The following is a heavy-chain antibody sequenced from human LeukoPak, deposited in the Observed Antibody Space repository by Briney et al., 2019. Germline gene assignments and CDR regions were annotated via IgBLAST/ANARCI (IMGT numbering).Heavy chain of an antibody. D-gene: IGHD1-1*01. Sequence: PGGPLRLSCEASDFTVRSTNMSWACKAPGGGLEWVSVIYSGGSTYYADSVKGRFTISRDNSKNTLYLQMNSLRAEDTAVYYCARLNWDALDYWGQGTLVTVSS. V-gene: IGHV3-66*01. CDR3: ARLNWDALDY. CDR1: DFTVRSTN. J-gene: IGHJ4*02. CDR2: IYSGGST.